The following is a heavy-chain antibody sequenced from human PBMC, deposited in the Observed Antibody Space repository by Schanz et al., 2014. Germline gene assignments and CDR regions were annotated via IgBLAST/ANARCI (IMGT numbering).Heavy chain of an antibody. V-gene: IGHV3-11*01. CDR3: ARIGGSVFDY. J-gene: IGHJ4*02. D-gene: IGHD3-10*01. Sequence: ESGGTLVRPGGSLRLSCAASGFTFSTYAMAWIRQPPGRGLEWVSYIGNGGVTIYYADSVKGRFTISRDNSKNSLYLQMNSLRAEDTAVYYCARIGGSVFDYWAQGTLVTVSS. CDR2: IGNGGVTI. CDR1: GFTFSTYA.